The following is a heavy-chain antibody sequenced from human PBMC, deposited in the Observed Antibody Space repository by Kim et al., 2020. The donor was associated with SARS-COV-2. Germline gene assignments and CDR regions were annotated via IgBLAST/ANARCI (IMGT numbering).Heavy chain of an antibody. V-gene: IGHV3-21*06. J-gene: IGHJ4*02. CDR2: MRRDSSYI. D-gene: IGHD2-2*01. CDR1: GFSFSAYS. Sequence: GGSLRLSCAASGFSFSAYSMNWVRQAPGKGLECVSSMRRDSSYIFYAASVEGRFTISRDNAKSSLCLQMNSLRGEDTAVYYCATRLVGAPLDYWGQGALVTDPS. CDR3: ATRLVGAPLDY.